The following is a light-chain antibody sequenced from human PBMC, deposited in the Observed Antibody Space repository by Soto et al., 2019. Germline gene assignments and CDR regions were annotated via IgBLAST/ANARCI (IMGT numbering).Light chain of an antibody. CDR3: VLYMSSGIAV. J-gene: IGLJ3*02. CDR2: STN. Sequence: QAVVTQEPSFSVSPGGTVTLTCGLGSGSVSTTYYPSWYQQTPDQAPRTLIYSTNTRSSGVPDRFSGSILGNKAALAITGAQADDEADYYCVLYMSSGIAVFGGWTQLTVL. CDR1: SGSVSTTYY. V-gene: IGLV8-61*01.